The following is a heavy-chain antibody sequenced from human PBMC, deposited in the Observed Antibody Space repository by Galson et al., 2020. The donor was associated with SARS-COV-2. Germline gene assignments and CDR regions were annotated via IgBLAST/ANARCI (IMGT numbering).Heavy chain of an antibody. Sequence: SHTLSLPCAISVATVSSHSTAWNWLRHPPPRGLEWLARKYYRSQWSTDYAVSVKSRITINADTSKNQFYLQLNSVTPKDRAIYYCAGRVACAGSVHIWGQGTMVIVS. V-gene: IGHV6-1*01. J-gene: IGHJ3*02. D-gene: IGHD2-15*01. CDR1: VATVSSHSTA. CDR2: KYYRSQWST. CDR3: AGRVACAGSVHI.